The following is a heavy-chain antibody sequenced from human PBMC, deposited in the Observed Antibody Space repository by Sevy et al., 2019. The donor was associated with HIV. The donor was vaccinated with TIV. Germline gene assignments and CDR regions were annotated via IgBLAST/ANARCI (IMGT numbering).Heavy chain of an antibody. V-gene: IGHV3-7*03. CDR2: IKQDGSEK. CDR1: GFTFSSYW. J-gene: IGHJ6*03. Sequence: GGSLRLSCAASGFTFSSYWMSWVRQAPGKGLEWVANIKQDGSEKYYGDSVKGRFTISRDNAKNSLYLQMNSLRAEDTAVYYCARVYHDFWSGYYTIGYYYYMDVWGKGTTVSVSS. CDR3: ARVYHDFWSGYYTIGYYYYMDV. D-gene: IGHD3-3*01.